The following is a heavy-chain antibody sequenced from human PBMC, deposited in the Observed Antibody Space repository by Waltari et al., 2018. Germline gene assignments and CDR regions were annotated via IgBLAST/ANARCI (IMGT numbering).Heavy chain of an antibody. Sequence: QLQLQESGPGLVKPSETLSLTCTVSGGSISSGSYYWGWIRQSPGKGLESIGYISYSGTTYYNWSLKSRVTMSVDTSRGQYSLSLRSVAAADTAVYYCARYYGNGEGWLDPWGQGTLVTVSS. CDR2: ISYSGTT. CDR1: GGSISSGSYY. J-gene: IGHJ5*02. D-gene: IGHD3-3*01. V-gene: IGHV4-39*07. CDR3: ARYYGNGEGWLDP.